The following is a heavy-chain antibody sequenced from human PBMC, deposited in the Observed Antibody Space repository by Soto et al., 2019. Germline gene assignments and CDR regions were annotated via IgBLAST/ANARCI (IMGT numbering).Heavy chain of an antibody. J-gene: IGHJ6*02. CDR2: INHSGST. Sequence: ETVGHSCAVSGGACLGYYWSWIRPPPRKGLEWIGEINHSGSTNYNPSLKSRVTISVDTSKNQFSLKLSSVTAADTAVYYCARGLMRAAAGNRSRVYYYYGMDVWGQGTTVTV. CDR1: GGACLGYY. CDR3: ARGLMRAAAGNRSRVYYYYGMDV. V-gene: IGHV4-34*01. D-gene: IGHD6-13*01.